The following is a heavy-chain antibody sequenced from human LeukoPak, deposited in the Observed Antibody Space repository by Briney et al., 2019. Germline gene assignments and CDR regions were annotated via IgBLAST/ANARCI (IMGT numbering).Heavy chain of an antibody. CDR2: ISAYNSNT. CDR3: ARDAAGWVTMVREREYFQH. J-gene: IGHJ1*01. V-gene: IGHV1-18*01. D-gene: IGHD3-10*01. CDR1: GYTFTSYG. Sequence: ASVKVSCKASGYTFTSYGISWVRQAPGQGLEWMGWISAYNSNTNYAQKLQGRVTMTTDTSTSTAYMELRSLRYDDTAVYYCARDAAGWVTMVREREYFQHWGQGTLVTVSS.